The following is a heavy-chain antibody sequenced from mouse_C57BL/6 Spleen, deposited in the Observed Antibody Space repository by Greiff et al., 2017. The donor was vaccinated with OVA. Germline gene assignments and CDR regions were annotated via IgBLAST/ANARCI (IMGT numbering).Heavy chain of an antibody. D-gene: IGHD4-1*01. V-gene: IGHV1-55*01. Sequence: VQLQQSGAELVKPGASVKMSCKASGYTFTSYWITWVKQRPGQGLEWIGDIYPGSGSTNYNEKFKSKATLTVDTSSSTAYMQLSSLTSEDSAVYYCARSPLTGSLDWYFDVWGTGTTVTVSS. CDR3: ARSPLTGSLDWYFDV. J-gene: IGHJ1*03. CDR1: GYTFTSYW. CDR2: IYPGSGST.